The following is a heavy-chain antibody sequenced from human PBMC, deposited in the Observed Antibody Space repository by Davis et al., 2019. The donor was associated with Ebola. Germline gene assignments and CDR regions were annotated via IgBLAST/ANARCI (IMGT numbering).Heavy chain of an antibody. CDR3: ARDRYSSSWTGWFDP. Sequence: GESLKISCAASGFTFSSYWMSWVRQAPGKGLEWVANIKQDGSEKYYVDSVKGRFTISRDNAKNSLYLQMNSLRAEDTAVYYCARDRYSSSWTGWFDPWGQGTLVTVSS. CDR1: GFTFSSYW. CDR2: IKQDGSEK. D-gene: IGHD6-13*01. J-gene: IGHJ5*02. V-gene: IGHV3-7*01.